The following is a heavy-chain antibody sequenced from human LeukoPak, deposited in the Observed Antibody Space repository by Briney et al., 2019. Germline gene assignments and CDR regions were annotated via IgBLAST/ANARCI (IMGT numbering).Heavy chain of an antibody. Sequence: PGGSLRLSCAASGFTLSGYWMSWVRQAPGKGLEWVANIKEDGSETYYVDSVKGRFTISRDNAKNSLYLHMNSLTAEDTAMYYCARDWVAGVPFDAFDIWGQGTMVRVSS. CDR3: ARDWVAGVPFDAFDI. D-gene: IGHD3-10*01. CDR1: GFTLSGYW. J-gene: IGHJ3*02. V-gene: IGHV3-7*01. CDR2: IKEDGSET.